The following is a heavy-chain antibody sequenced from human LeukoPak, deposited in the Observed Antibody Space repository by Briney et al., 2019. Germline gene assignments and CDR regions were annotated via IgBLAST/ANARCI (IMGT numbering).Heavy chain of an antibody. D-gene: IGHD6-19*01. CDR1: GYTFSNFA. V-gene: IGHV1-3*01. CDR2: INAANGNS. Sequence: GASVKVSCKASGYTFSNFAIHWVRQAPGQSLEWMGWINAANGNSVYPEKLQGRVTISRDTSASTAYMEVGSLKSEDTGIYFCARDFIAVGGPNLFLMVWGQGTLVTVSS. CDR3: ARDFIAVGGPNLFLMV. J-gene: IGHJ1*01.